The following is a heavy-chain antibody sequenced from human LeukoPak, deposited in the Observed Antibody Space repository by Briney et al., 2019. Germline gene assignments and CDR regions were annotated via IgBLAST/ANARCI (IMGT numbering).Heavy chain of an antibody. V-gene: IGHV1-3*01. CDR3: ARAGLVDFWSGYPNYGMDV. Sequence: GASVEVSCKASGYTFTSYAMHWVRQAPGQRLEWMGWINAGNGNTKYSQKFQGRVTITRDTSASTAYMELSSLRSEDTAVYYCARAGLVDFWSGYPNYGMDVWGQGTTVTVSS. CDR1: GYTFTSYA. J-gene: IGHJ6*02. D-gene: IGHD3-3*01. CDR2: INAGNGNT.